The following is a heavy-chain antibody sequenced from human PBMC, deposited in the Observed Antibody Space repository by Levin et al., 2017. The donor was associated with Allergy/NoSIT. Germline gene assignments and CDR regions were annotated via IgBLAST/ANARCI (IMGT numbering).Heavy chain of an antibody. CDR2: IYPDDSET. CDR1: GYTFADYW. CDR3: ARHAELSGYFDY. D-gene: IGHD1-14*01. J-gene: IGHJ4*02. Sequence: GESLKISCQGSGYTFADYWIGWVRQMPGKGLEWMGIIYPDDSETRYSTPFQGQVIISVDKSSSTAFLQWSSLKASDTAIYYCARHAELSGYFDYCCQGCRDT. V-gene: IGHV5-51*01.